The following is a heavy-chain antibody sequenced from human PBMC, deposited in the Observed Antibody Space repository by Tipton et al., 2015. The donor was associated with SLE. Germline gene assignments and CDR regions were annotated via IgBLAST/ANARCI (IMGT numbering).Heavy chain of an antibody. CDR2: IYTSGST. V-gene: IGHV4-61*02. D-gene: IGHD4-23*01. CDR3: ARVESGGWHFDN. Sequence: GLVKPSETLSLTCTVSGASFTSNSYYWSWIRQPAGKGLEWIGRIYTSGSTNYSPSLKSRVTLSLGASDNQFSLKLSSVTATDTAVYYCARVESGGWHFDNWGQGTLVTVSS. J-gene: IGHJ4*02. CDR1: GASFTSNSYY.